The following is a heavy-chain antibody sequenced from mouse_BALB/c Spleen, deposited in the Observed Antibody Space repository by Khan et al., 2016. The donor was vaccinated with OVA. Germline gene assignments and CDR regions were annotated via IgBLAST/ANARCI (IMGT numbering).Heavy chain of an antibody. Sequence: QVRLQQSGAELAKPGASVKMSCKASGYTFINYWILWVKQRPGQGLEWIGYINPSTGYTEYNQNFKDKATLTADKSSSTAYMQLSSLTSEDSAVYYCARRDLRWDFDNWGQGTTLTVSS. D-gene: IGHD1-1*01. V-gene: IGHV1-7*01. CDR1: GYTFINYW. CDR3: ARRDLRWDFDN. CDR2: INPSTGYT. J-gene: IGHJ2*01.